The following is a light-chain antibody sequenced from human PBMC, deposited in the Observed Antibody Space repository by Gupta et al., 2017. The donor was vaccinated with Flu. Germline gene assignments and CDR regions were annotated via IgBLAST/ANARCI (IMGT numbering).Light chain of an antibody. V-gene: IGKV1-39*01. CDR3: QQSYSTPIT. CDR2: HAS. CDR1: QIIYRL. J-gene: IGKJ5*01. Sequence: DIEMTQSPSSLSASVGDRVTITCRASQIIYRLLNWYQQKPGKAPKLLILHASSLQSGVPSRFSGRGSGADFTLTISSLQPEDFATYYCQQSYSTPITFGQGTRLEIK.